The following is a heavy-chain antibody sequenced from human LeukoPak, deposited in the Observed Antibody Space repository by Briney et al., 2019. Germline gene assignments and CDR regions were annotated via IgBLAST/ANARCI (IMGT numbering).Heavy chain of an antibody. D-gene: IGHD6-19*01. Sequence: GGSLRLSCAASGFTFDDYAMHWVRQAPGKGLEWVSGISWNSGSIGYADSVKGRFTISRDNAKNSLYLQTNSLRAEDTALYYCAKGQIIIVAGTFDYWGQGTLVTVSS. CDR1: GFTFDDYA. V-gene: IGHV3-9*01. CDR3: AKGQIIIVAGTFDY. CDR2: ISWNSGSI. J-gene: IGHJ4*02.